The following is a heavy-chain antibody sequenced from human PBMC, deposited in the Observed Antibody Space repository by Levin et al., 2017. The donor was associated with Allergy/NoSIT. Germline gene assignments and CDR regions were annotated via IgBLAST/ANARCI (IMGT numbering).Heavy chain of an antibody. CDR1: GFTFSNFA. V-gene: IGHV3-23*01. CDR2: ISDSGFGFSGGVT. D-gene: IGHD3-3*01. CDR3: AEDPVASGNSIGWDAFDV. J-gene: IGHJ3*01. Sequence: GESLKISCVASGFTFSNFAMSWVRQGPGKGLEWISSISDSGFGFSGGVTYYADSVKGRFTISRDDSKNTVYLEMSSLRAEDTAVYYCAEDPVASGNSIGWDAFDVWGQGTMVTVSS.